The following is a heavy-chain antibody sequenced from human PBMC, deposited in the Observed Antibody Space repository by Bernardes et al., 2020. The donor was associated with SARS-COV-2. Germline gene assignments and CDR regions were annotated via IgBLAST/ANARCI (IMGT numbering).Heavy chain of an antibody. CDR3: ARTVTNKGGYYSDY. V-gene: IGHV5-51*01. CDR2: IYPGDSET. J-gene: IGHJ4*02. CDR1: GYRLTSYW. D-gene: IGHD1-1*01. Sequence: GESLMISCKGSGYRLTSYWIGWVRQMPGKGLEWMGIIYPGDSETRYSPSFQGQVTISADKSISTAYLQWSSLKASDTAMYYCARTVTNKGGYYSDYWGQGTLVTVSS.